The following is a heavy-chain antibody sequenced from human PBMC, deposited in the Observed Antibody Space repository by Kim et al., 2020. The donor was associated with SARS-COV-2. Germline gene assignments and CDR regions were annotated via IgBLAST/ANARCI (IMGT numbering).Heavy chain of an antibody. CDR1: GLTVNSNY. CDR2: IYAGGNT. J-gene: IGHJ4*02. D-gene: IGHD1-26*01. Sequence: GGSLRLSCAASGLTVNSNYMTWVRQIPGRGLEWVSAIYAGGNTYYADSVKDRFSIYRDNSKNTVYLQMSSVRVEDTAVYDCARVVIWRDIYYFDYWSQGTLVT. CDR3: ARVVIWRDIYYFDY. V-gene: IGHV3-66*01.